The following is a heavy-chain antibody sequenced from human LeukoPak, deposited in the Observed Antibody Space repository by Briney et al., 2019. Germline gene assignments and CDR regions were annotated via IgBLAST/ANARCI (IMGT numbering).Heavy chain of an antibody. CDR1: GGSFSGYY. CDR3: ARGGRVWYSGSSYHFDY. Sequence: SETLSLTCAVYGGSFSGYYWSWIRQPPGKGLEWIGEINHSGSTNYNPSLKSRVTISVDTSKNQFSLKLSSVTAADTAVYYCARGGRVWYSGSSYHFDYWGQGTLVTVSS. CDR2: INHSGST. V-gene: IGHV4-34*01. J-gene: IGHJ4*02. D-gene: IGHD1-26*01.